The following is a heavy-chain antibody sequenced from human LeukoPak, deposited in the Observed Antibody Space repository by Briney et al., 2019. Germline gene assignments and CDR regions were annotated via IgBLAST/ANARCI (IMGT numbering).Heavy chain of an antibody. CDR3: AREATCYFDY. J-gene: IGHJ4*02. CDR1: GFTFSSYG. V-gene: IGHV3-30*03. CDR2: ISYDGSNK. Sequence: PGRSLRLSCAASGFTFSSYGMHWVRRAPGKGLEWVAVISYDGSNKYYADSVKGRFTISRDNSKNTLYLQMNSLRAEDTAVYYCAREATCYFDYWGQGTLVTVSS.